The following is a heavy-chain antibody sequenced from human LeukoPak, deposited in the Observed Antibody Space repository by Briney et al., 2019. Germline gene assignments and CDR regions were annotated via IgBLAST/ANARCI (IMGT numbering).Heavy chain of an antibody. Sequence: SETLSLTCAVYGGSFSGYYWSWIRQPPGKGLEWIGEINHSGSTNYNPSLKSRVTISVDTSKNQFSLKLSSVTAADTAVYYCAKDDYYDTSGYRDWGQGTLVTVSS. CDR3: AKDDYYDTSGYRD. J-gene: IGHJ4*02. D-gene: IGHD3-22*01. CDR2: INHSGST. CDR1: GGSFSGYY. V-gene: IGHV4-34*01.